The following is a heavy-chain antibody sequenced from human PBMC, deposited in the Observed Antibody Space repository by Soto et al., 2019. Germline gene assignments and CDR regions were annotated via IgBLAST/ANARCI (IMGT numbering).Heavy chain of an antibody. J-gene: IGHJ5*02. CDR3: ARLPYSSGWYGNWFDP. D-gene: IGHD6-19*01. CDR2: IYWDDDK. Sequence: QITLKESGPTLVKPTQTLTLTCTFSGFSLSTSGVGVGWIRQPPGKALEWLALIYWDDDKRYSPSLKSRLTITKATSKNPVVLTMTNMDPVDTATYYCARLPYSSGWYGNWFDPWGQGTLVTVSS. CDR1: GFSLSTSGVG. V-gene: IGHV2-5*02.